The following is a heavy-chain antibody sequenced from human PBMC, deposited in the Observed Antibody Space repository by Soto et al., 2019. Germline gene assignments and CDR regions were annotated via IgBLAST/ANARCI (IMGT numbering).Heavy chain of an antibody. J-gene: IGHJ4*02. Sequence: QVQLQESGPGLVKPSQTLSLTCTVSGGSISSGDYYWSWICQPPGKGLEWIGYIYYSGSTYYNPSLKSRVTISVDTSKNQFSLKLSSVTAADTAVYYCAREGCCTNGVCYCGFDYWGQGTLVTVSS. CDR2: IYYSGST. CDR1: GGSISSGDYY. V-gene: IGHV4-30-4*01. CDR3: AREGCCTNGVCYCGFDY. D-gene: IGHD2-8*01.